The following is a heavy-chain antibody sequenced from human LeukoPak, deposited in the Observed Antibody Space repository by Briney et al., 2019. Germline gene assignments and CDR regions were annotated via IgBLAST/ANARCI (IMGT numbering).Heavy chain of an antibody. CDR3: AKDYSKTSYYGSGTYYRPNWFDP. CDR1: GFTFSSHG. V-gene: IGHV3-30*02. CDR2: IRSDGSNK. D-gene: IGHD3-10*01. J-gene: IGHJ5*02. Sequence: GGTLRLSCAASGFTFSSHGMNWVRQAPGTGLEWVAFIRSDGSNKNYADSVKGRFTISRDNSKNTLYLQMNSLRPDDTAVYYCAKDYSKTSYYGSGTYYRPNWFDPWGQGTLVTVSS.